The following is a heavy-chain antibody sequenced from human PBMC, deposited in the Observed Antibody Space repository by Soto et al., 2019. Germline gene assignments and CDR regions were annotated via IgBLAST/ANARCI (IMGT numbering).Heavy chain of an antibody. D-gene: IGHD2-2*01. Sequence: QVQLQQWGAGLLKPSETLSLTCAVYGGSLSAYYWSWIRQPQGKGLEWIGEINPSGTTNYNPSLKSRVTISVDTSKNQFSLKLSSVTAADTAVYHCALAPAAHILHWGQGTLVTVSS. CDR3: ALAPAAHILH. J-gene: IGHJ1*01. CDR1: GGSLSAYY. CDR2: INPSGTT. V-gene: IGHV4-34*01.